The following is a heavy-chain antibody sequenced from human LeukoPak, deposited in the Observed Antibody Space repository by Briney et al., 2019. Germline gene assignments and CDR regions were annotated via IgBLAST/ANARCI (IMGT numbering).Heavy chain of an antibody. CDR3: ARHWVSSGTNWFDP. V-gene: IGHV4-39*01. J-gene: IGHJ5*02. Sequence: KPSETLSLTCSVSSGSIKIRNYYWGWIRQPPGKGLEWIRSIYYSGNTYYNPSLESRVTISVDTSKNQFSLKLNSVTAADTAVYYCARHWVSSGTNWFDPWGQGTLVTVSS. CDR1: SGSIKIRNYY. D-gene: IGHD3-22*01. CDR2: IYYSGNT.